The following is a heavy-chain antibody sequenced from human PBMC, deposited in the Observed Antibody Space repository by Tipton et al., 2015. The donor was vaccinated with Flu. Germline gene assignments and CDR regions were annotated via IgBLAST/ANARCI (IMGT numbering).Heavy chain of an antibody. J-gene: IGHJ3*02. D-gene: IGHD1-26*01. CDR1: GGSISSYY. Sequence: LRLSCTVSGGSISSYYWTWIRQPAGKGLEWIGRVYTSGSTNYNPSLRSRVTISVDTSKNQFSLKLSSVTAADTAVYYCARALNSGREYTFDIWGRGTVVTVSS. CDR3: ARALNSGREYTFDI. V-gene: IGHV4-4*07. CDR2: VYTSGST.